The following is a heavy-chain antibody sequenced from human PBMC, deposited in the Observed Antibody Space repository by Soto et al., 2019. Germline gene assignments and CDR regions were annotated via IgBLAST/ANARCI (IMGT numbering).Heavy chain of an antibody. CDR2: ISPDGHYI. CDR1: GLTFSTYS. D-gene: IGHD6-13*01. Sequence: EVQVVESGGGLVKPGGSLRLSCAASGLTFSTYSMNWVRRAPGKGLEWVSSISPDGHYIYYADSVRGRFTTSRDNAWNSLYLQMNSLRADDTAVCYCAGSNGITWSPFDSWGQGTLVTVSS. J-gene: IGHJ4*02. CDR3: AGSNGITWSPFDS. V-gene: IGHV3-21*01.